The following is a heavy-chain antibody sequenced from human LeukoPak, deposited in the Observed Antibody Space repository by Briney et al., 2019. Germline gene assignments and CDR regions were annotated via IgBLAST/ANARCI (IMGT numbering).Heavy chain of an antibody. J-gene: IGHJ2*01. D-gene: IGHD4-17*01. CDR3: AKDKGRDYGVYDPLRYFDL. V-gene: IGHV3-30*04. CDR1: GFTFSSYT. CDR2: ISYDGSNK. Sequence: GGSLRLSCAASGFTFSSYTMHWVRQAPGKGLEWVAVISYDGSNKYYADSVKGRFTISRDNSKNTLYLQMNSLRAEDTAVYYCAKDKGRDYGVYDPLRYFDLWGRGTLVTVSS.